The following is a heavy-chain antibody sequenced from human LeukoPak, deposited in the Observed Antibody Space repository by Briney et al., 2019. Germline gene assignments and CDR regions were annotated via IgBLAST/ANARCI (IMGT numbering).Heavy chain of an antibody. CDR1: GFTFDDYA. Sequence: GGSLRLSCAASGFTFDDYAMHRVRQAPGKGLEWVSGISWNSGSIGYADSVKGRFTISRDNAKNSLYLQMNSLRAEDMALYYCAKDMASSYSYGFDYWGQGTLVTVSS. V-gene: IGHV3-9*03. CDR2: ISWNSGSI. J-gene: IGHJ4*02. CDR3: AKDMASSYSYGFDY. D-gene: IGHD5-18*01.